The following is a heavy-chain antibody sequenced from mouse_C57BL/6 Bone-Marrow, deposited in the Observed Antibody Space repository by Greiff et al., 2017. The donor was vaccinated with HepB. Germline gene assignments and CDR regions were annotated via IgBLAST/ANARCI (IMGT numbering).Heavy chain of an antibody. CDR3: ARASADY. V-gene: IGHV1-54*01. CDR2: INPGSGGT. D-gene: IGHD3-2*02. CDR1: GYAFTNYL. Sequence: VQLQQSGAELVRPGTSVKVSCKASGYAFTNYLIEWVKQRPGQGLEWIGVINPGSGGTNYNEKFKGKATLTADKSSSTAYLQLSSLTSEDSAVYFCARASADYWGQGTTLTVSS. J-gene: IGHJ2*01.